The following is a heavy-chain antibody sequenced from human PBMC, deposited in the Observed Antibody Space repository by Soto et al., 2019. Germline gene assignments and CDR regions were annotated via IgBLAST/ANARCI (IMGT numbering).Heavy chain of an antibody. V-gene: IGHV4-59*08. Sequence: SETLSLTCTVSGGSISSYYWSWIRQTPGKGLEWIGYVHDSWGSNYNPSLKSRVAISLDTSKSQFSLKLTSVTATDTAIYYCAHTVSGCQFNYWGQGTPVTVSS. CDR1: GGSISSYY. CDR3: AHTVSGCQFNY. D-gene: IGHD3-3*01. CDR2: VHDSWGS. J-gene: IGHJ4*02.